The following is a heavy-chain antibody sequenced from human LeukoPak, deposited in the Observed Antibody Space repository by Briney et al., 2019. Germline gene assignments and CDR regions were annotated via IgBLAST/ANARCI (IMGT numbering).Heavy chain of an antibody. CDR1: GDSISSYF. V-gene: IGHV4-59*01. CDR3: ARVPGAGWRDFDY. J-gene: IGHJ4*02. CDR2: IHYSGST. Sequence: SETLSLTCTVSGDSISSYFWNWIRQPPGKGLEWIGNIHYSGSTNYNASLKSRVAISVDTSKKQFSLTLTSVTAADTAVYYCARVPGAGWRDFDYWGQGTLVTVSS. D-gene: IGHD3-10*01.